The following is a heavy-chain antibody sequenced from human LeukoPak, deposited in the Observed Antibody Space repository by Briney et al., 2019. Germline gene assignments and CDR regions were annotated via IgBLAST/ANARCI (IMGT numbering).Heavy chain of an antibody. D-gene: IGHD5-24*01. V-gene: IGHV4-39*07. J-gene: IGHJ4*02. CDR2: IFYGGST. CDR3: ARGLGMATVDY. CDR1: GGSISSSSHF. Sequence: SETLSLTCTVSGGSISSSSHFWGWIRQSPGKGLEWIGTIFYGGSTYSNPSLRSRVTISVDTSKNQFSLRLTSVTAADTAVYYCARGLGMATVDYWGLGTLVTVSS.